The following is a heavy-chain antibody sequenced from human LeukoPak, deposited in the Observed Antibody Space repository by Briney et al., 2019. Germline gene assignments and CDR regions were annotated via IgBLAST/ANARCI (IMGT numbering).Heavy chain of an antibody. CDR1: GFTFSSYG. V-gene: IGHV1-2*02. J-gene: IGHJ4*02. D-gene: IGHD3-10*01. CDR2: INPNSGGT. Sequence: GGSLRLSCAASGFTFSSYGMHWVRQAPGQGLEWMGWINPNSGGTNYAQKFQGRVTMTRDTSISTAYMELSRLRSDDTAVYYCARGRKGYPPSLLWFGREYFDYWGQGTLVTVSS. CDR3: ARGRKGYPPSLLWFGREYFDY.